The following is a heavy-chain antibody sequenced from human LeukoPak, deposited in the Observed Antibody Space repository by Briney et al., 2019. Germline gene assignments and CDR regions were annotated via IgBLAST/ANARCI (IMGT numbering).Heavy chain of an antibody. D-gene: IGHD2-15*01. V-gene: IGHV1-18*01. Sequence: ASVKVSCKASGYTFTSYGISWVRQAPGQGLEWMGWISAYNGNTNYVEKLQGRVTMTRDTSTSTAYMELRSLRSDDTAVYYCARDAMRSGGSSPYYNHGMDVWGQGTTVTVSS. CDR2: ISAYNGNT. CDR3: ARDAMRSGGSSPYYNHGMDV. J-gene: IGHJ6*02. CDR1: GYTFTSYG.